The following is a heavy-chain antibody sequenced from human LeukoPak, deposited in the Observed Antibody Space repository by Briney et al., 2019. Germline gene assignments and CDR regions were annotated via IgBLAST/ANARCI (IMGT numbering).Heavy chain of an antibody. CDR2: LSGSGVTT. Sequence: PGGSLRLSCAASGFAFSNYAMSWVRQAPGKGLEWVSTLSGSGVTTYYADSVKGRFTISRDNSKNTLYLQMNSPRAEDTAVYYCAKSKNLGISGAFDYWGQGTLVTVSS. D-gene: IGHD7-27*01. J-gene: IGHJ4*02. CDR3: AKSKNLGISGAFDY. CDR1: GFAFSNYA. V-gene: IGHV3-23*01.